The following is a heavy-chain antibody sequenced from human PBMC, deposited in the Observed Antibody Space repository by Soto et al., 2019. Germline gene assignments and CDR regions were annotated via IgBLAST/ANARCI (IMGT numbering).Heavy chain of an antibody. D-gene: IGHD2-15*01. CDR3: AKGYCSGGSCPVDY. V-gene: IGHV3-9*01. CDR1: GFTFDDYA. Sequence: DVQLVESGGGLVQPGRSLRLSCAASGFTFDDYAMHWVRQAPGKGLEWVSGISWNSGSIGYADSVKGRFTISRDNAKNSLYLQMNSLRAEDTALYYCAKGYCSGGSCPVDYWGQGTRVTVSS. J-gene: IGHJ4*02. CDR2: ISWNSGSI.